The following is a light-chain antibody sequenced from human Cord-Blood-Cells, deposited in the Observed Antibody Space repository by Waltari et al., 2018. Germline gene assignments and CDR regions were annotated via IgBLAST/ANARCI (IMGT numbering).Light chain of an antibody. CDR1: QSVLYSSNNKNY. J-gene: IGKJ4*01. Sequence: DIVMTQSPDSLAVSLGVRATINRTSNQSVLYSSNNKNYLAWYQQKPGQPPKLLIYWASTRESGVPDRFSGSGSGTDFTLTISSLQAEDVAVYYCQQYYSTLTFGGGTKVEIK. CDR3: QQYYSTLT. V-gene: IGKV4-1*01. CDR2: WAS.